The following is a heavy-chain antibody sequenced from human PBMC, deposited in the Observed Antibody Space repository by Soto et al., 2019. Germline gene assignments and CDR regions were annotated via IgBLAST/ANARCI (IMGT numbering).Heavy chain of an antibody. D-gene: IGHD6-13*01. J-gene: IGHJ6*02. CDR1: GGSFSGYY. Sequence: PSETLSLTCAVYGGSFSGYYWSWIRQPPGKGLEWTGEINHSGSTNYNPSLKSRVTISVDTSKNQFSLKLSSVTAADTAVYYCARDLGAAAPYYYGMDVWGQGTTVTVSS. CDR3: ARDLGAAAPYYYGMDV. V-gene: IGHV4-34*01. CDR2: INHSGST.